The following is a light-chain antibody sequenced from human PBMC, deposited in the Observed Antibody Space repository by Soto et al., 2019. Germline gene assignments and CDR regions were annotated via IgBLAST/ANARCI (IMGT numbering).Light chain of an antibody. J-gene: IGKJ3*01. CDR1: QGISSY. Sequence: AIRMTQSPSSLSASTGDRVTITCRASQGISSYLAWYQQKPGKAPKLLIYAASTLQSGVPSPFSGSRSRTDFTLTISRLQSDDFATYYCLQYYSYPFTFGAGTKVDI. CDR3: LQYYSYPFT. V-gene: IGKV1-8*01. CDR2: AAS.